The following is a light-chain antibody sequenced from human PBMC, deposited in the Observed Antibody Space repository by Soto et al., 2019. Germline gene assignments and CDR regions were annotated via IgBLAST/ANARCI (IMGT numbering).Light chain of an antibody. CDR3: QQYNKWRT. CDR2: GAS. V-gene: IGKV3-15*01. Sequence: EIVMTQSPATLSVSPGERATLSCRASESVSSNLAWYQQKPGQAPRLLIYGASTRATGIPARISGSGSGTEFTLTXXXXQSEDFAVYYCQQYNKWRTFGQGTKVEVK. J-gene: IGKJ1*01. CDR1: ESVSSN.